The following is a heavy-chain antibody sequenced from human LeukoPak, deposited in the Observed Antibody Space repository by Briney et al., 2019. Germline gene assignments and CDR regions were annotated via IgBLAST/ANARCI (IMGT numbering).Heavy chain of an antibody. CDR1: GGTFSSYA. Sequence: SVKVSCKASGGTFSSYAISWVRQAPGQGLEWMGRIIPILGIANYAQKFQGRVTITADKSTSTAYMELSSLRSEDTAVYYCASLSAPSVYNEAAPDYWGQGTLVTVSS. CDR3: ASLSAPSVYNEAAPDY. J-gene: IGHJ4*02. CDR2: IIPILGIA. D-gene: IGHD6-6*01. V-gene: IGHV1-69*04.